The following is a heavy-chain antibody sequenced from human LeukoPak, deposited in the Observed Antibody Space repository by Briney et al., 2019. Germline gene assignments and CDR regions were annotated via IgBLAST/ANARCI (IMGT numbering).Heavy chain of an antibody. CDR2: ISSSSSYI. CDR1: RFTFSSYS. D-gene: IGHD1-26*01. Sequence: PGGSLRLSCAASRFTFSSYSMNWVRQAPGKGLEWVSSISSSSSYIYYAGSVKGRFTISRDNAKNSLYLQMNSLRAEDTAVYYCARGGGGSYYHLLDYWGQGTLVTVSS. V-gene: IGHV3-21*01. CDR3: ARGGGGSYYHLLDY. J-gene: IGHJ4*02.